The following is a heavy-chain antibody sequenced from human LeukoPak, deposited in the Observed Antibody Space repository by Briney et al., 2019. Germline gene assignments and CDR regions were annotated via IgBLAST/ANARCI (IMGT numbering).Heavy chain of an antibody. CDR3: AKRTSDRKDFGY. Sequence: GGSLRLSCEASGFTFTNCPMSWLRQAPGRGPEWVSSISGDGRGFYADSVKGRFTVSRDNSKSTFHLQMNSLRVEDTAVYYCAKRTSDRKDFGYWGQGTLATVSS. V-gene: IGHV3-23*01. CDR2: ISGDGRG. CDR1: GFTFTNCP. J-gene: IGHJ4*02.